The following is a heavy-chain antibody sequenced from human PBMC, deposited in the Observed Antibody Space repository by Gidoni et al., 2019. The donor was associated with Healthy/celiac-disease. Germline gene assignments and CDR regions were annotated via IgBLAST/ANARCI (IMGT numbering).Heavy chain of an antibody. D-gene: IGHD5-12*01. CDR2: IYYSGST. V-gene: IGHV4-39*01. CDR1: GGSISSSSYY. Sequence: QLQLQESGPGLVKPSETLSLTCTVSGGSISSSSYYWGWIRQPPGKGLEWIGSIYYSGSTYYNPSLKSRVTISVDTSKNQFSLKLSSVTAADTAVYYCARQRRMATMGFDYWGQGTLVTVSS. CDR3: ARQRRMATMGFDY. J-gene: IGHJ4*02.